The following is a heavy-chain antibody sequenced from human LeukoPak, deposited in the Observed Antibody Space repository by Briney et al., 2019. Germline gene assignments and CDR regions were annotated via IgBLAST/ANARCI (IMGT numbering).Heavy chain of an antibody. Sequence: GGSLRLSCAASGFTFSSSAMNWVRQAPGKGLEWVSSINNVGSHIYYAGSVRGRFTISRDNAKNLLYLQMDSLRAEDTAVYYCARSPYSSSWYRVRDAFDIWGQGTMVTVSS. D-gene: IGHD6-13*01. CDR2: INNVGSHI. CDR3: ARSPYSSSWYRVRDAFDI. J-gene: IGHJ3*02. CDR1: GFTFSSSA. V-gene: IGHV3-21*01.